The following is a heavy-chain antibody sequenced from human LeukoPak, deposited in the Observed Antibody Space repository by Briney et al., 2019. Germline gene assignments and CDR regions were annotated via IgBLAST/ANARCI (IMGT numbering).Heavy chain of an antibody. CDR3: AREGLNTYYYDSSGYSLDY. V-gene: IGHV3-74*01. Sequence: GGSLRLSCAASGFTFSSYWMHWVRQAPGKGLVWVSRINSDENSTSYADSVKGRFTVSRDNAKNTLYLQMNSLRAEDTAVYYCAREGLNTYYYDSSGYSLDYWGQGTLVTVSS. CDR2: INSDENST. CDR1: GFTFSSYW. D-gene: IGHD3-22*01. J-gene: IGHJ4*02.